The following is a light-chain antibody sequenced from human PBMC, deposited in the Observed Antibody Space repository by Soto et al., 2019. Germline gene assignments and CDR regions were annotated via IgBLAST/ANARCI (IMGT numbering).Light chain of an antibody. CDR2: EAS. Sequence: EIVLTQSAATLCLSPGERATLSCRASQSVNIFLAWYQQKPGQAPRLLIYEASNRATGVPARFSGSGSGTDFTLTISSLEPEDCAVYYCQQRSNWLTFGQGTRLEIK. V-gene: IGKV3-11*01. J-gene: IGKJ5*01. CDR3: QQRSNWLT. CDR1: QSVNIF.